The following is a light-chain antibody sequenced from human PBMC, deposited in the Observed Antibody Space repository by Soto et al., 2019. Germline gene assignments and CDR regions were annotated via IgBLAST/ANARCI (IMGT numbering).Light chain of an antibody. CDR2: EVS. CDR1: TSDVGGYNS. CDR3: SSYTSSSALDV. V-gene: IGLV2-14*01. Sequence: QSALTQPDSVSGSPGQSITISCTGTTSDVGGYNSVCWYQQHPGKAPTLIIYEVSNRPSGVSNRFSDSKSGNTASLTISGLQAEDEADYYCSSYTSSSALDVFGTGTKVTV. J-gene: IGLJ1*01.